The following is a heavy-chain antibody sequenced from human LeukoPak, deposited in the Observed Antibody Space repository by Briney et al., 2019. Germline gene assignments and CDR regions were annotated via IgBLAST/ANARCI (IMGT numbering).Heavy chain of an antibody. CDR3: ARDPVITIFGVGRGSYYFDY. V-gene: IGHV3-23*01. D-gene: IGHD3-3*01. Sequence: GGSLRLSCAASEFTFSSYAMSWVRQAPGKGLEWVSAISGSGGSTYYADSVKGRFTISRDNSKNTLYLQMNSLRAEDTAVYYCARDPVITIFGVGRGSYYFDYWGQGTLVTVSS. J-gene: IGHJ4*02. CDR1: EFTFSSYA. CDR2: ISGSGGST.